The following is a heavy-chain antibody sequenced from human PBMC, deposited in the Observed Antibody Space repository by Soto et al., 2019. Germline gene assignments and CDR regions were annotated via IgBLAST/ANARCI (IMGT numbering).Heavy chain of an antibody. J-gene: IGHJ4*02. V-gene: IGHV4-31*03. CDR2: IYYSGST. CDR3: ARAHYDYVWGSPPDHYFDY. CDR1: GGSISSGGYY. Sequence: PSETLSLTCTVSGGSISSGGYYWSWIRQHPGKGLEWIGYIYYSGSTYYNPSLKSRVTISVDTSKNQFSLKLSSVTAADTAVYYCARAHYDYVWGSPPDHYFDYWGQGTLVTVSS. D-gene: IGHD3-16*01.